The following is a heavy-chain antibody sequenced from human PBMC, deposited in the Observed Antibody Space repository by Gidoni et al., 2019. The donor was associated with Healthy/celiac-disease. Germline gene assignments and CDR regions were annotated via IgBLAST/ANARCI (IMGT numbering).Heavy chain of an antibody. CDR1: GGSLSSAGYS. D-gene: IGHD6-6*01. J-gene: IGHJ4*02. Sequence: QLQLQESGSGLVKPSQTLSLTCAVPGGSLSSAGYSWSWIRQPSGKGLEWIGYIFHSGSTNYSPALKSRVTISVDRSKNQFSLKLSSVTAADTAVYYCARERWGISSSVFDYWGQGTLVTVSS. CDR3: ARERWGISSSVFDY. CDR2: IFHSGST. V-gene: IGHV4-30-2*01.